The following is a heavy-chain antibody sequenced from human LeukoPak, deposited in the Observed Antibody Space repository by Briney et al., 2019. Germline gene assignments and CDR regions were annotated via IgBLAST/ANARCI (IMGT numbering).Heavy chain of an antibody. J-gene: IGHJ5*02. D-gene: IGHD2-2*01. Sequence: GGSLRLSCAASGFTFSSYSMNWVRQAPGKGLEWVSSISSSSSYIYYADSAKGRFTISRDNAKNSLYLQMNSPRAEDTAVYYCAREGSVEPAAIGWFDPWGQGTLVTVSS. CDR2: ISSSSSYI. CDR1: GFTFSSYS. V-gene: IGHV3-21*01. CDR3: AREGSVEPAAIGWFDP.